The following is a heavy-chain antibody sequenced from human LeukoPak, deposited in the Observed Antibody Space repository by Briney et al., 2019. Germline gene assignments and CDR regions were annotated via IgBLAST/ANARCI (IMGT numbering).Heavy chain of an antibody. Sequence: GGSLRLSCAASGFTFSSYGMSWVRQAPGKGLEWVSAISGSGGSTYYADSVKGRFTISRDNSKNTLYLQMNSLRAEDTAVYYCAKGGAGDTFGGVIVAFDYWGQGTLVTVSS. J-gene: IGHJ4*02. D-gene: IGHD3-16*02. CDR1: GFTFSSYG. CDR2: ISGSGGST. V-gene: IGHV3-23*01. CDR3: AKGGAGDTFGGVIVAFDY.